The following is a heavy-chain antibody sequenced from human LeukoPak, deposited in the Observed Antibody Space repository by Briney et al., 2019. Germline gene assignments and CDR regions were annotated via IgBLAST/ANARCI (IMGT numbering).Heavy chain of an antibody. J-gene: IGHJ4*02. CDR3: ARDSPFDSSGYYEFDY. Sequence: PGGSLRLSCAASGFTFDDYGMSWVRQAPGKGLEWVSGINWNGGSTGYADSVKGRFTISRDNAKNSLCLQMNSLRAEDTALYYCARDSPFDSSGYYEFDYWGQGTLVTVSS. D-gene: IGHD3-22*01. V-gene: IGHV3-20*04. CDR2: INWNGGST. CDR1: GFTFDDYG.